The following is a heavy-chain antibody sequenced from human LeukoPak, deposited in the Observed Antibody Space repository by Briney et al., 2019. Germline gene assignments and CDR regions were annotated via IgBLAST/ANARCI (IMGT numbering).Heavy chain of an antibody. CDR3: AKVQSDIVGAVFFAFDV. J-gene: IGHJ3*01. D-gene: IGHD1-26*01. CDR2: IIGSGTEM. V-gene: IGHV3-21*06. CDR1: GFTFASYS. Sequence: GGSLRLSCAASGFTFASYSMNWVRQAPGKGLEWVASIIGSGTEMFYADSLKGRFTISRDNSKNSLYLQMNSLRVEDTGVYYCAKVQSDIVGAVFFAFDVWGQGTMASVSS.